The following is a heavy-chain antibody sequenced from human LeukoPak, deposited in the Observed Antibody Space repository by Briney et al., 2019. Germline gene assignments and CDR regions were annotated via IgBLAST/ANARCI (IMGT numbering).Heavy chain of an antibody. V-gene: IGHV3-64*01. CDR2: ISSSGGST. CDR3: ARGPDVVLVSHWSFFDY. D-gene: IGHD2-8*02. CDR1: GFTFSSYA. Sequence: PGGSLRLSCAAPGFTFSSYAMPWVRQVPGKGLEYVSAISSSGGSTYYANSVKGRFTISRDNSKNTLYLQMGSLRTEDMAIYYCARGPDVVLVSHWSFFDYWGQGTLVTVSS. J-gene: IGHJ4*02.